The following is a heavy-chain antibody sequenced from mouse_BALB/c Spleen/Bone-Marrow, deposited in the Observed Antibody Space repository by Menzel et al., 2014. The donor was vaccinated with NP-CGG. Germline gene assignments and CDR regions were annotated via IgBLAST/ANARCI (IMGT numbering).Heavy chain of an antibody. CDR1: GYIFTSYW. Sequence: QVQLQQSGAELVRPGASVKLSCKTSGYIFTSYWIHWVKQRSGQGLEWIARIYPGSGSTYYNEKFEGKATLTADRSSSTAYMQLSSLKSEDSAVYFCASGVTTGWFVYWGQGTLVTVSA. J-gene: IGHJ3*01. CDR3: ASGVTTGWFVY. D-gene: IGHD2-2*01. CDR2: IYPGSGST. V-gene: IGHV1-76*01.